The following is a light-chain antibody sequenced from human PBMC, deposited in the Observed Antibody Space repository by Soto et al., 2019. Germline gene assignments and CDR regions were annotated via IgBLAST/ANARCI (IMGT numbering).Light chain of an antibody. V-gene: IGLV1-40*01. CDR3: QSYDSSLISLGV. CDR1: SSNIGAGYD. Sequence: QSVLTQPPSVSGAPGQRVTISCTGSSSNIGAGYDVHWYQQLPGTAPKLLIYGNSNRPSGVPDRFSGSKSGTSASLAITGLQAEDEADYYCQSYDSSLISLGVFGGGTKVTVL. CDR2: GNS. J-gene: IGLJ2*01.